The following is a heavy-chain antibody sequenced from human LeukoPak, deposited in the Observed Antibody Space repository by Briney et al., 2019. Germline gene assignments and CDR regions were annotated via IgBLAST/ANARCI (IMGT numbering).Heavy chain of an antibody. D-gene: IGHD3-22*01. CDR3: AAYYYDSSGYYSPYYFDY. CDR1: GFTFSSYS. Sequence: GGSLRLSCAASGFTFSSYSMNWVRQAPGKGLEWVSSISSSSSYIYYADSVKGRFTISRDNAKNSLYLQMNSLRAEDTAVYYCAAYYYDSSGYYSPYYFDYWGQGTLVTVSS. V-gene: IGHV3-21*01. CDR2: ISSSSSYI. J-gene: IGHJ4*02.